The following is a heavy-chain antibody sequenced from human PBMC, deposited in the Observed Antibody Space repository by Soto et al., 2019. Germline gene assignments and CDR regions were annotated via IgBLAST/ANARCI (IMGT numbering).Heavy chain of an antibody. Sequence: GASVKVSCKASGYTFTGYYMHWVRQAPGQGLEWMGWINPNSGGTNYAQKFQGWVTMTRDTPISTAYMELSRLRSDDTAVYYCARLRDYEHAFDIWGQGTMVTVSS. V-gene: IGHV1-2*04. J-gene: IGHJ3*02. D-gene: IGHD4-17*01. CDR1: GYTFTGYY. CDR2: INPNSGGT. CDR3: ARLRDYEHAFDI.